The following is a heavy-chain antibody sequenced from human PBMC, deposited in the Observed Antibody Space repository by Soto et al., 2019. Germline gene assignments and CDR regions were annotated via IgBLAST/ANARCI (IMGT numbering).Heavy chain of an antibody. V-gene: IGHV4-39*01. D-gene: IGHD1-1*01. CDR2: VFYTDFT. CDR3: ATSPKEYNWNYFDH. Sequence: SETLSLTCAVSGASISGSYYYWAWLRQSPGKGPEWIGRVFYTDFTSYNPSLESRVSVSVDTSKSQFSLKLSAVTAADTAVSYCATSPKEYNWNYFDHWGQGALVTVSS. J-gene: IGHJ4*02. CDR1: GASISGSYYY.